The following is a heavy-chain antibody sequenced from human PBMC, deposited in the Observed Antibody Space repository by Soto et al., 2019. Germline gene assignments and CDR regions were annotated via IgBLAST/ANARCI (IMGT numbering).Heavy chain of an antibody. D-gene: IGHD6-13*01. CDR3: AKSLTAWYTFDY. J-gene: IGHJ4*02. CDR2: ISGSGDTT. Sequence: GESLKISCAASGFTFSTYAMSWVRQAPGKGLEWVSGISGSGDTTSYADSVKGRFTISRDNSETTLYLQIDSLRAEDTAVYYCAKSLTAWYTFDYWGQGTLVTVSS. V-gene: IGHV3-23*01. CDR1: GFTFSTYA.